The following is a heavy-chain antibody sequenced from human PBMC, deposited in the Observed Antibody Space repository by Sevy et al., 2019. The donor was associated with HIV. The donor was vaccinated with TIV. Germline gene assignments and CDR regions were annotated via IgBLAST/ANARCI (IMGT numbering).Heavy chain of an antibody. CDR1: GYTFTSYG. V-gene: IGHV1-18*04. D-gene: IGHD6-19*01. CDR2: ISAYNGNT. Sequence: ASVKVSCKASGYTFTSYGISWVRQAPGQGLEWMGWISAYNGNTNYAQKLQGRVTMTTDTSTSTAYMELRSLRSDDTAVYYCARGNSSGWAYYCYYMDVWGKGTTVTVSS. CDR3: ARGNSSGWAYYCYYMDV. J-gene: IGHJ6*03.